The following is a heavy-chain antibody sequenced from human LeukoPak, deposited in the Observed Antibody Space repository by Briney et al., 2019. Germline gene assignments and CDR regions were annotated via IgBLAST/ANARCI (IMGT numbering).Heavy chain of an antibody. CDR3: ARLSRIRKYYFDY. CDR1: GGSISSYY. V-gene: IGHV4-59*01. J-gene: IGHJ4*02. D-gene: IGHD2-15*01. Sequence: RTSETLSLTCTVSGGSISSYYWSWIRQPPGKGLEWIGYIYYSGSTNYNPSLKSRVTISVDTSKNQFSLKLSSVTAADTAVYYCARLSRIRKYYFDYWGQGTLVTVSS. CDR2: IYYSGST.